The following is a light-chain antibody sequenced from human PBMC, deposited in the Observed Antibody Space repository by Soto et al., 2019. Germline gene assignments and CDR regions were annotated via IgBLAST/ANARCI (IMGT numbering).Light chain of an antibody. CDR3: QQYNNWPPIT. J-gene: IGKJ5*01. V-gene: IGKV3-11*01. CDR2: NAS. CDR1: QSVSTF. Sequence: EIVLTQSPATLSLSPGERAILSCRASQSVSTFLAWFQQKPGQPPRLLIYNASNRTTGIPARFSGSGSGTEFTLTISSLQSEDFAVYYCQQYNNWPPITFGQGTRLE.